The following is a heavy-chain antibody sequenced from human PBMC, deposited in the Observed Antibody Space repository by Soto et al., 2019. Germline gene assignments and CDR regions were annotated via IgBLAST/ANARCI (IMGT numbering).Heavy chain of an antibody. J-gene: IGHJ4*02. CDR3: AMVGTPIDY. Sequence: QVQLVQSGAEVKKPGASVKVSCKASGYTFTNFGISWVRQAPGQGLEWMGWISAYNGNTNYAQNFQGRVTMTTDTSTSTACMELRSLRSDDTAVYCCAMVGTPIDYWGQGTLVTVSS. V-gene: IGHV1-18*01. CDR1: GYTFTNFG. CDR2: ISAYNGNT. D-gene: IGHD2-21*02.